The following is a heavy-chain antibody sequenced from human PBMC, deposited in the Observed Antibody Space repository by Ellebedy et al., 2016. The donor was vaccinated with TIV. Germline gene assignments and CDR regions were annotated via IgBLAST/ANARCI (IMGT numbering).Heavy chain of an antibody. CDR1: GGTFSSYA. Sequence: ASVKVSCKASGGTFSSYAISWVRQAPGQGLEWMGGIIPIFGTANYAQKFQGRVTMTEDTSTDTAYMELSSLRSEDTAVYYCARDHIVGATTEDYWGQGTLVTVSS. CDR3: ARDHIVGATTEDY. D-gene: IGHD1-26*01. J-gene: IGHJ4*02. CDR2: IIPIFGTA. V-gene: IGHV1-69*06.